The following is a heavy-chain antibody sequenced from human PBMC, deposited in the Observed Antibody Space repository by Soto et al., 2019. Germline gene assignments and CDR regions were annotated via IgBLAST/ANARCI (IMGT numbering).Heavy chain of an antibody. D-gene: IGHD6-19*01. CDR2: IYYSGST. CDR3: ARVSSGWYYFDY. CDR1: GGSISSSSYY. V-gene: IGHV4-39*01. J-gene: IGHJ4*02. Sequence: SETLSLTCTVSGGSISSSSYYWGWIRQPPGKGLEWIGSIYYSGSTYYNPSLKSRVTISVDTSKNQFSLKLSSVTAADTAVYYCARVSSGWYYFDYWGQGTLVTVSS.